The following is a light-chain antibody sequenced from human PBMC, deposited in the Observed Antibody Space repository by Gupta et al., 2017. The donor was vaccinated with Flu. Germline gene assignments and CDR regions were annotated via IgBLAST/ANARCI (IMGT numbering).Light chain of an antibody. V-gene: IGLV3-21*03. CDR1: NIASKS. CDR3: QVWDTSSVIRWV. CDR2: DDS. Sequence: RTASFTCGRNNIASKSVHWYHQKPGQAPVLVVNDDSDRPSGSPERFSCANSGNTATLTISRGEAGDEADYYCQVWDTSSVIRWVFGGGTKLTVL. J-gene: IGLJ3*02.